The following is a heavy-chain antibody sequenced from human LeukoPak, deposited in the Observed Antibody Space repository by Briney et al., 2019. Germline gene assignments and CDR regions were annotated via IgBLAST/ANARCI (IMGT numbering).Heavy chain of an antibody. J-gene: IGHJ3*02. CDR3: AREYRVVPAALGPDAFDI. Sequence: ASVKVSCKASGGTFSSYAISWVRQAPGQGLEWMGWINPNSGGTNCAQKFQGRVTMTRDTSISTAYMELSRLRSDDTAVYYCAREYRVVPAALGPDAFDIWGQGTVVTVSS. CDR1: GGTFSSYA. D-gene: IGHD2-2*01. V-gene: IGHV1-2*02. CDR2: INPNSGGT.